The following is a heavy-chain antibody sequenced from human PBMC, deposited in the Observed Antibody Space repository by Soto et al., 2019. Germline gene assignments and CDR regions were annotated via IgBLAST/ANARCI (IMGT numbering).Heavy chain of an antibody. D-gene: IGHD3-22*01. V-gene: IGHV1-69*13. CDR3: ARFKSGTYYYDSSGYYDLFDP. J-gene: IGHJ5*02. CDR2: IIPIFGTA. Sequence: AASVKVSCKASGGTFSSYAISWVRQAPGQGLDWMGGIIPIFGTANYAQKFQGRVTITADESTSTAYMELSSLRSEDTAVYYCARFKSGTYYYDSSGYYDLFDPWGQGTLVTVSS. CDR1: GGTFSSYA.